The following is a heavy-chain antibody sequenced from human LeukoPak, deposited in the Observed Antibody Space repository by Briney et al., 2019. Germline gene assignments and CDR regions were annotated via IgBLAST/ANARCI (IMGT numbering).Heavy chain of an antibody. Sequence: SVKVSCKASGGTFSSYAISWVRQAPGQGLEWMGGIIPIFGTANYAQKFQGRVTITADESRSTAYMELSSLRSEDTAVYYCATVFPTTVEYYYYIDVWGKGTTLTVSS. D-gene: IGHD4-11*01. J-gene: IGHJ6*03. CDR3: ATVFPTTVEYYYYIDV. CDR2: IIPIFGTA. CDR1: GGTFSSYA. V-gene: IGHV1-69*01.